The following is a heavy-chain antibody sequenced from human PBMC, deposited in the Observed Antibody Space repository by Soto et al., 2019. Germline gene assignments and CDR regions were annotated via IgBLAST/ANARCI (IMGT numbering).Heavy chain of an antibody. J-gene: IGHJ4*02. CDR3: AKTDPTRTLTGYFDY. CDR2: ISYDGSNK. V-gene: IGHV3-30*18. D-gene: IGHD3-9*01. CDR1: GFTFSSYG. Sequence: SGGSLRLSCAASGFTFSSYGMHWVRQAPGKGLEWVAVISYDGSNKYYADSVKGRFTISRDNSKNTLYLQMNSLRAEDTAVYYCAKTDPTRTLTGYFDYWGQGTLVTVSS.